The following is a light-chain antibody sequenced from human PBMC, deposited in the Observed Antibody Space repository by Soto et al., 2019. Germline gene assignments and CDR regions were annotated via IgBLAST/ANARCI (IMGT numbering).Light chain of an antibody. CDR2: DVS. J-gene: IGLJ1*01. V-gene: IGLV2-14*01. CDR1: SSDVGGYNY. CDR3: SSSTSSSTLLYV. Sequence: QSALTQPASVSGSPGQSITISCTGTSSDVGGYNYVSWYQQHPGKAPKLMIYDVSNRPSGVSNRFSGSKSGNTASLTISGLQAEYEADYYCSSSTSSSTLLYVFGTGTKLTVL.